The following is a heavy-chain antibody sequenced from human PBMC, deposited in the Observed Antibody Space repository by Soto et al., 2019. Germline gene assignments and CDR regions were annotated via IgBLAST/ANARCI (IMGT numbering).Heavy chain of an antibody. J-gene: IGHJ5*02. CDR1: GGSISSSNW. D-gene: IGHD6-13*01. Sequence: QVQLQESGPGLVKPSGTLSLTCAVSGGSISSSNWWSWVRQPPGKGLEWIGENYHSGSTNYNPSLNSRVTISVDKSKNPFSLKLSSVTAADTAVYYCARDHTNTAAGTRWFDPWGQGTLVTVSS. V-gene: IGHV4-4*02. CDR2: NYHSGST. CDR3: ARDHTNTAAGTRWFDP.